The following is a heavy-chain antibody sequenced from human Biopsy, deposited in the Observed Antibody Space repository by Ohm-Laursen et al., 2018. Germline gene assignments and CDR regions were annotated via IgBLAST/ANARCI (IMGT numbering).Heavy chain of an antibody. D-gene: IGHD6-13*01. CDR1: GFPLSDCS. V-gene: IGHV3-21*06. Sequence: SLRLSCAASGFPLSDCSMNWLRQAPGRGLEWVSATNAGGSYIYHADSVKGRFTVSKENGKNSVYLHMNSLRAEDTAVYYCATGVVAAGIGGHWLDPWGQGTLVTVSS. CDR3: ATGVVAAGIGGHWLDP. CDR2: TNAGGSYI. J-gene: IGHJ5*02.